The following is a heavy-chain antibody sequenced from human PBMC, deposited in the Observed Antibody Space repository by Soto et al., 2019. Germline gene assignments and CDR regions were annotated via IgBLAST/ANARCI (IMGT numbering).Heavy chain of an antibody. V-gene: IGHV1-24*01. CDR1: GFTLSKSS. CDR2: FDPADPET. CDR3: AIGGERYNYGIA. D-gene: IGHD5-18*01. J-gene: IGHJ5*02. Sequence: QVQLVQSGAEVKKPGASVKVSCKVSGFTLSKSSMHWVRQAPGKGLEWMGGFDPADPETIYAQKFQGRVTMTEDTSTDTANMELSSLRSEDTAVYFCAIGGERYNYGIAWGQGTLVTVSS.